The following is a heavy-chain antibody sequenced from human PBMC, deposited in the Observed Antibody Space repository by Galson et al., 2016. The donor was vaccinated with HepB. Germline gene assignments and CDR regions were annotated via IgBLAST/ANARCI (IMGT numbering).Heavy chain of an antibody. J-gene: IGHJ6*04. D-gene: IGHD2-21*01. V-gene: IGHV4-30-4*01. CDR1: GGSISSVDYY. Sequence: QVQLQESGPGLVKPSQTLSPTCSVSGGSISSVDYYWNWTRQPPGKGLEWVGYIYYSGKIYYNPSLQSRLTISMDTSKNQFSLKVTSVTAADTAVYYCARSPVKIMWFKEGYGMDVWGKGTTVTVSS. CDR2: IYYSGKI. CDR3: ARSPVKIMWFKEGYGMDV.